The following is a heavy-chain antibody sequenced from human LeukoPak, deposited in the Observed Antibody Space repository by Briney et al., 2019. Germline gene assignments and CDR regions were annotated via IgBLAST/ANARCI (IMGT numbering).Heavy chain of an antibody. V-gene: IGHV3-7*01. CDR2: IKQDGSEK. D-gene: IGHD2-21*01. CDR3: ARLSYWVFEI. Sequence: GGSLRLSCAASGFTFRSYWMSWVRQAPGKGLEWVANIKQDGSEKFYVDSVKGRFTISRDNAKNSLYLQMNSLRAEDTSVYFCARLSYWVFEIWGQGTMVTVSS. J-gene: IGHJ3*02. CDR1: GFTFRSYW.